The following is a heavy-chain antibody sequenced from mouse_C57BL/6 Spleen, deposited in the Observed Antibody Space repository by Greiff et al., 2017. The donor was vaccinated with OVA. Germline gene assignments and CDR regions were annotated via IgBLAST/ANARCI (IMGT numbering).Heavy chain of an antibody. J-gene: IGHJ4*01. CDR2: IWSGGST. CDR3: ARIVWLRPYAIDY. D-gene: IGHD2-2*01. CDR1: GFSLTSYG. Sequence: VKLMESGPGLVQPSQSLSITCTVSGFSLTSYGVHWVRQSPGKGLEWLGVIWSGGSTDYNAAFISRLSISKDNSKSQVFFKMNSLQAYDTAIYYCARIVWLRPYAIDYWGQGTSVTVSS. V-gene: IGHV2-2*01.